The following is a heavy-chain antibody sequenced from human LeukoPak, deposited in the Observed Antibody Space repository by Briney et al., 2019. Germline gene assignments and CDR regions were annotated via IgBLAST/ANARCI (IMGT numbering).Heavy chain of an antibody. CDR2: INWDDQK. V-gene: IGHV2-5*02. CDR3: AHRRDSSGYHYRWWFAP. Sequence: SGPTLVNPTQTPTLTCTFSGFSVTTSGVGVGWIRQPPGKALEWLALINWDDQKVYSPSLQSRLSITKDTSKNQVVLTMTNVDPVDTATYYCAHRRDSSGYHYRWWFAPWGQGTLVTVSS. D-gene: IGHD3-22*01. J-gene: IGHJ5*02. CDR1: GFSVTTSGVG.